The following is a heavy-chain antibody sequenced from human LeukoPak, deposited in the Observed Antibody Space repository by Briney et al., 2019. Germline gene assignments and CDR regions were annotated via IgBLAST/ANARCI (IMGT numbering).Heavy chain of an antibody. D-gene: IGHD2-21*01. J-gene: IGHJ3*02. CDR1: GFTFSNYG. CDR3: AKDRAYPNDVFDI. Sequence: PGGSLRLSCAASGFTFSNYGMNWVRQAPGKGLEWVSGISGSGGSTYSADSVKGRFTISRDTSTSTLFLQMNSLRADDTALYYCAKDRAYPNDVFDIWGQGTMVTVS. V-gene: IGHV3-23*01. CDR2: ISGSGGST.